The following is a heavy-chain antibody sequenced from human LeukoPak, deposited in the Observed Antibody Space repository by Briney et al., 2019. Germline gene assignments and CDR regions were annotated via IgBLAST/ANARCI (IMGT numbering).Heavy chain of an antibody. CDR1: GYSFTSYW. CDR2: IYPGDSDT. D-gene: IGHD6-13*01. V-gene: IGHV5-51*01. J-gene: IGHJ4*02. Sequence: GESLKISCKGSGYSFTSYWIGWVRQMPGKGLEWMGIIYPGDSDTRYSPSFQGQVTISADKSISTAYLQWSSLKASDTAMYYCARWTHGSAAAAYYFDYWAREPWSPSPQ. CDR3: ARWTHGSAAAAYYFDY.